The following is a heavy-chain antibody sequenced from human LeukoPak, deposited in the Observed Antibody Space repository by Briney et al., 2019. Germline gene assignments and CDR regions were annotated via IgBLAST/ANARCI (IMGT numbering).Heavy chain of an antibody. CDR1: SDSIITSSYW. Sequence: SETLSLTCTVSSDSIITSSYWWGWIRQRPGKGLEWIGSIHDSGRTHYSPSLKSRVTLSVDTSRTDFSLKRSSVNAAETAVYYCARQRGLGLWYFDYWGRGTLVTASS. J-gene: IGHJ4*02. CDR2: IHDSGRT. D-gene: IGHD3-16*01. V-gene: IGHV4-39*01. CDR3: ARQRGLGLWYFDY.